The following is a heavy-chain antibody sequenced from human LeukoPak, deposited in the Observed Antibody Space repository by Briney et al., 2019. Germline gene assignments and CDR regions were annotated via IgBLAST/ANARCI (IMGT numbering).Heavy chain of an antibody. Sequence: SETLSLTCTVSGGSISSSSYYWGWIRQPPGKGLEWIGSIYYSGSTYYNPSLKSRVTISLDTSKNQFSLKLSSVTAADTAVYYCARDRFGSSWIFDYWAREPWSPSPQ. CDR1: GGSISSSSYY. D-gene: IGHD6-13*01. J-gene: IGHJ4*02. CDR3: ARDRFGSSWIFDY. CDR2: IYYSGST. V-gene: IGHV4-39*07.